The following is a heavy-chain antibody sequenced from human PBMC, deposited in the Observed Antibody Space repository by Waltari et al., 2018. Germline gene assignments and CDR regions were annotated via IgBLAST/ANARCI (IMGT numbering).Heavy chain of an antibody. D-gene: IGHD5-12*01. CDR1: GFTFSSYG. V-gene: IGHV3-30*02. CDR3: AKDAGVRDGYNEIDY. CDR2: IRYDGSNK. J-gene: IGHJ4*02. Sequence: QVQLVESGGGVVQPGGSLRLSCAASGFTFSSYGMHWVRPAPGKGLEWLAFIRYDGSNKYYAASVKGRFTISRDNSKNTLYLQMNSLRAEDTAVYYCAKDAGVRDGYNEIDYWGQGTLVTVSS.